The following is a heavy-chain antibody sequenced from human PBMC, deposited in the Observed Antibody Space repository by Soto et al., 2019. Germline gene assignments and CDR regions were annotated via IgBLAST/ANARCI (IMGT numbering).Heavy chain of an antibody. Sequence: EVQLVESGGSLVQPGGSLRLSCAASGFTFSSYSMNWVRQAPGKGLEWVSYISSSSSTIYYADSVKGRFTISRDNAKNSLYLQMNSLRDEDTAVYYCAREYYDILTGLNWFDPWGQGTLVTVSS. CDR3: AREYYDILTGLNWFDP. CDR1: GFTFSSYS. CDR2: ISSSSSTI. J-gene: IGHJ5*02. D-gene: IGHD3-9*01. V-gene: IGHV3-48*02.